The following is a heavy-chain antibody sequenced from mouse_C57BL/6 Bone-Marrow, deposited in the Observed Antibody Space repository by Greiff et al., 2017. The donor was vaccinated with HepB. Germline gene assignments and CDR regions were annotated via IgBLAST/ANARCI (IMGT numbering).Heavy chain of an antibody. CDR2: IHPNSGST. CDR1: GYTFTSYW. J-gene: IGHJ3*01. V-gene: IGHV1-64*01. CDR3: AGYYYGTSWFAY. Sequence: VKLQQPGAELVKPGASVKLSCKASGYTFTSYWMHWVKQRPGQGLEWIGMIHPNSGSTNYNEKFKSKATLTVDKSSSTAYMQLSSLTSEDSAVYYCAGYYYGTSWFAYWGQGTLVTVSA. D-gene: IGHD1-1*01.